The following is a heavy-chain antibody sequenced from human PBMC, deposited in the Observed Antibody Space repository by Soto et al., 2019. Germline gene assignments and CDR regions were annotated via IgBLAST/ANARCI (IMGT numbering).Heavy chain of an antibody. CDR1: GDTFSSYV. Sequence: SVKVYCKASGDTFSSYVISWVRQENEQGLEWMGGIIPIFGTANYAQKFQGRVTITADESTSTAYMELSSLRSEDTAVYYCARDGSGYDYYNYFDYWGQGTLVTVSS. J-gene: IGHJ4*02. CDR3: ARDGSGYDYYNYFDY. CDR2: IIPIFGTA. D-gene: IGHD5-12*01. V-gene: IGHV1-69*13.